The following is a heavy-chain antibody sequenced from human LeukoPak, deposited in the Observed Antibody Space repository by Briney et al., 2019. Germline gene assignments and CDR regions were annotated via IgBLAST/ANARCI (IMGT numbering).Heavy chain of an antibody. CDR2: IYPGDSNT. D-gene: IGHD6-19*01. CDR1: GYSFTSYW. V-gene: IGHV5-51*01. Sequence: GESLKISCKGSGYSFTSYWIGGVRQMPGKGLEWMGIIYPGDSNTRYSPSFQGQVTISADNSISTAYLQWGSLKASDTAMYYCARREIAVDGPFDYWGQGTLVTVSS. CDR3: ARREIAVDGPFDY. J-gene: IGHJ4*02.